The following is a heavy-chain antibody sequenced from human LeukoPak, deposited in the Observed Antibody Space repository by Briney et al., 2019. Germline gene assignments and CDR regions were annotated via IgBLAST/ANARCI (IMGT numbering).Heavy chain of an antibody. CDR1: GFTFSSYS. CDR2: ISSSSGST. V-gene: IGHV3-23*01. D-gene: IGHD6-19*01. J-gene: IGHJ4*02. Sequence: GRSLRLSCAASGFTFSSYSMSWVRQAPGKGLEWVSSISSSSGSTYYADSVKGRFTISRDNAKNSLYLQMNSLRAEDTAVYYCAKVWGIAVAGTEDYWGQGTLVTVSS. CDR3: AKVWGIAVAGTEDY.